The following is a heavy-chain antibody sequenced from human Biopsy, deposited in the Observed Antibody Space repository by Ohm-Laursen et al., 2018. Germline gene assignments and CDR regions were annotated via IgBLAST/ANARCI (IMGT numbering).Heavy chain of an antibody. Sequence: SQTLSLTSAVSGDSVTKYYWSWIRQPPGKGLEWIGHIYYSVMTNYNPSLQSRVSISVDTSRNQVSLTLSSVTAADTAVYYCARDSGILNYGNFKYYHYYGMDVWGQGTKVTVSS. CDR1: GDSVTKYY. V-gene: IGHV4-59*02. D-gene: IGHD4-11*01. J-gene: IGHJ6*02. CDR2: IYYSVMT. CDR3: ARDSGILNYGNFKYYHYYGMDV.